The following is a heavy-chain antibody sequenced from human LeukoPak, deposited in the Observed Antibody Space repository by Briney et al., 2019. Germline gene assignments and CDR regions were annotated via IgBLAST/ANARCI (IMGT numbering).Heavy chain of an antibody. D-gene: IGHD4-17*01. CDR3: ARDNGDQRDL. J-gene: IGHJ5*02. CDR2: ISAYNGNT. V-gene: IGHV1-18*01. CDR1: GYTFTSYG. Sequence: ASVKVSCKASGYTFTSYGISWVRQAPGQGLEWMGWISAYNGNTNYAQKLQGRVTMTTDTSTNTAFIELRDLRSDDTAFYYCARDNGDQRDLWGQGTLVTVSS.